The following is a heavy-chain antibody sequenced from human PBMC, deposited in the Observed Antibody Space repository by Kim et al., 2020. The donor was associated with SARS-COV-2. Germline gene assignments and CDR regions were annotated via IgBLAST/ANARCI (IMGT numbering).Heavy chain of an antibody. Sequence: SVKVSCKASGGTFTSYAINWVRQAPGQGLEWVGGIIPIFGAVNYGQEFQGRVTITADESMTTAYLDLSSLRSEDTAVYYCARSRGSGTYPALYYYYYTMDVWGQGTTVTVSS. CDR3: ARSRGSGTYPALYYYYYTMDV. J-gene: IGHJ6*02. D-gene: IGHD3-10*01. V-gene: IGHV1-69*13. CDR1: GGTFTSYA. CDR2: IIPIFGAV.